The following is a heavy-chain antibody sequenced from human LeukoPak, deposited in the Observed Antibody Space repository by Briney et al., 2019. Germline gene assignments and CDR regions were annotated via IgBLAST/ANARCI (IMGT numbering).Heavy chain of an antibody. V-gene: IGHV1-69*04. CDR3: ARDAYYGSGSYYDY. Sequence: SVKVSCKASGGTFSSYAISWVRQAPGQGLEWMGRIIPILGIANYAQKFQGRVTITADKSTSTAYMELSSLRSEDTAVYYCARDAYYGSGSYYDYWGQGTLVTASS. D-gene: IGHD3-10*01. J-gene: IGHJ4*02. CDR2: IIPILGIA. CDR1: GGTFSSYA.